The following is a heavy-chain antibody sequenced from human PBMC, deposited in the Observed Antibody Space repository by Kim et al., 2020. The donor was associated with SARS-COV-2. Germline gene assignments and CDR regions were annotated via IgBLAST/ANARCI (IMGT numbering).Heavy chain of an antibody. Sequence: ASVKVSCKASGYTFTSYGISWVRQAPGQGLEWMGWISAYNGNTNYAQKLQGRVTMTTDTSTSTAYMELRSLRSDDTAVYYCASSIAAPPEYYFDYWGQGTLVTVSS. J-gene: IGHJ4*02. CDR3: ASSIAAPPEYYFDY. V-gene: IGHV1-18*01. CDR2: ISAYNGNT. CDR1: GYTFTSYG. D-gene: IGHD6-13*01.